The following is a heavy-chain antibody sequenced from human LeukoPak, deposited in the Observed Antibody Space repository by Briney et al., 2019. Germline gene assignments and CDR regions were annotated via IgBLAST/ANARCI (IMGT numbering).Heavy chain of an antibody. J-gene: IGHJ3*02. CDR3: ARESGSGSYHDAFDI. CDR2: ISAYNGNT. V-gene: IGHV1-18*04. Sequence: ASVKVSCKASGYTFTSSAITWVRQAPGQGLDWMGWISAYNGNTNYAQKFQGRVTMTTDTSTSTAYMELRSLRSDDTAVYYCARESGSGSYHDAFDIWGQGTMVTVSS. D-gene: IGHD1-26*01. CDR1: GYTFTSSA.